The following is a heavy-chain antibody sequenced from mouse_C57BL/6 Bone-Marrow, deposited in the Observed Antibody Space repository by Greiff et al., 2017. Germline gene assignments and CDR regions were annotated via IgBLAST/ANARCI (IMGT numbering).Heavy chain of an antibody. V-gene: IGHV1-55*01. Sequence: QVQLKQPGAELVKPGASVKMSCKASGYTFTSYWITWVKQRPGQGLEWIGDIYPGSGSTNYNEKFKSKATLTVDTSSSTAYMQLSSLTSEDSAVYYCASPLSTMVTTRGFAYWGQGTLVTVSA. CDR1: GYTFTSYW. J-gene: IGHJ3*01. D-gene: IGHD2-2*01. CDR3: ASPLSTMVTTRGFAY. CDR2: IYPGSGST.